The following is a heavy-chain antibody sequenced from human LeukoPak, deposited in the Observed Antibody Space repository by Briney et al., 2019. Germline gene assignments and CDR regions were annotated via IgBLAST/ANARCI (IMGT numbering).Heavy chain of an antibody. J-gene: IGHJ4*02. CDR1: GFTFSDSA. D-gene: IGHD5/OR15-5a*01. CDR2: IRSKANTYAT. CDR3: TRIYDLTFDY. V-gene: IGHV3-73*01. Sequence: GGSLRLSCAASGFTFSDSAIHWVRQASGKGLEWVGRIRSKANTYATAYAASVKGRFTISRDDSKNTAFLQMNSLKTEDTAVYYCTRIYDLTFDYWGQGTLVTVSS.